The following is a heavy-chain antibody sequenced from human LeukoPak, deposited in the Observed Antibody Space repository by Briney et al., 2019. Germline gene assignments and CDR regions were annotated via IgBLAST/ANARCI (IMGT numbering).Heavy chain of an antibody. J-gene: IGHJ4*02. V-gene: IGHV3-30*02. CDR2: IRYDGSNK. CDR3: AKERNYYDSSGYYSVAGGPDY. CDR1: GFTFSSYG. Sequence: SGGSLRLSCAASGFTFSSYGVHWVRQAPGKGLEWAAFIRYDGSNKYYADSVKGRFTISRGNSKNTLYLQMNSLRAEDTAVYYCAKERNYYDSSGYYSVAGGPDYWGQGTLVTVSS. D-gene: IGHD3-22*01.